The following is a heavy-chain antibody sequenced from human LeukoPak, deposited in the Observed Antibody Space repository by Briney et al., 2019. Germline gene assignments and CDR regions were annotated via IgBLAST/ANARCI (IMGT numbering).Heavy chain of an antibody. V-gene: IGHV3-21*04. CDR2: ISSSSSYI. CDR3: ARDQYDTWSRRGNFDS. Sequence: GGSLRLSCAASGFTFSSYSMNWVRQAPGKGLEWVSSISSSSSYIYYADSVKGRFAISRDNAKNSLYLQMNSLRAEDTAVFYCARDQYDTWSRRGNFDSWGQGTLVIVSS. CDR1: GFTFSSYS. D-gene: IGHD3/OR15-3a*01. J-gene: IGHJ4*02.